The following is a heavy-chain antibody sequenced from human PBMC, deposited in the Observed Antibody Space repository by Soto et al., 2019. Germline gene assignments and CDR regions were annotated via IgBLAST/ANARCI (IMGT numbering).Heavy chain of an antibody. D-gene: IGHD3-3*01. V-gene: IGHV1-58*01. J-gene: IGHJ6*02. CDR1: GFTFTSSA. Sequence: SVKVSCKASGFTFTSSAVQWVRQARGERLEWIGWIVVGSGNTNYAQKFQERVPITRDMSTSTAYMELSSLRSEDTAVYYCAGTIFGVQDYGMDVWGQGTTVTVSS. CDR3: AGTIFGVQDYGMDV. CDR2: IVVGSGNT.